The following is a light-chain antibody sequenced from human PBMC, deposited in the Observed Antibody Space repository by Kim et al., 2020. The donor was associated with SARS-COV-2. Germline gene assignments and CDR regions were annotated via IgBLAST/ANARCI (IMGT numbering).Light chain of an antibody. V-gene: IGLV3-19*01. Sequence: ALGQTVRLTCQGDSLRKYYATWYQQRPGQAPVLVLYGKYNRPSGIPDRFSGSASGNTASLTITGAQAEDEADYYCNSRDSSGDHVVFGGGTKLTVL. CDR2: GKY. J-gene: IGLJ3*02. CDR1: SLRKYY. CDR3: NSRDSSGDHVV.